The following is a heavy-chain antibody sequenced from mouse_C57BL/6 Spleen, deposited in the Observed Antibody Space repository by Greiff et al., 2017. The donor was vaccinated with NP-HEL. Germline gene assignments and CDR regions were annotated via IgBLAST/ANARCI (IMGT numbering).Heavy chain of an antibody. D-gene: IGHD3-2*02. CDR3: ARQWTAQPIFAY. V-gene: IGHV1-52*01. J-gene: IGHJ3*01. Sequence: QVQLQQPGAELVRPGSSVKLPCKASGYTFTSYWMHWVKQRPIQGLEWIGNIDPSDSETHYNQKFKDKATLTVDKSSSTAYMRLSSLTSEDAAYYYWARQWTAQPIFAYWGQGTLVTVSA. CDR1: GYTFTSYW. CDR2: IDPSDSET.